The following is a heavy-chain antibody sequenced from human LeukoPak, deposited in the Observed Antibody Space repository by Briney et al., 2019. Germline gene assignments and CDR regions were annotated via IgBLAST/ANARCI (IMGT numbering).Heavy chain of an antibody. D-gene: IGHD4-17*01. CDR1: GFTFSDYY. Sequence: KPGGSLRLSCAASGFTFSDYYMSWIRQAPGKELEWVSYISSSGSTIYYADSVKGRFTISRDNAKNSLYLQMNSLRAEDTAVYYCARTLTTVTTKYYFDYWGQGTLVTVSS. CDR3: ARTLTTVTTKYYFDY. V-gene: IGHV3-11*01. J-gene: IGHJ4*02. CDR2: ISSSGSTI.